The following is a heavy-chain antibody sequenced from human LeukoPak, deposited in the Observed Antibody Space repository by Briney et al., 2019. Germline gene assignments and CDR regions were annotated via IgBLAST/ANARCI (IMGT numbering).Heavy chain of an antibody. CDR1: GFTFSSYW. D-gene: IGHD1-26*01. CDR2: INSDGSST. J-gene: IGHJ4*02. CDR3: ARDRNTGSSYENLFEY. V-gene: IGHV3-74*01. Sequence: GGSLRLSCAASGFTFSSYWMHWVREAPGKGLVWVSRINSDGSSTSYADSVKGRFTISRDNAKNTLYLQMNSLRAEDTSVYYCARDRNTGSSYENLFEYWGQGSLVTVSS.